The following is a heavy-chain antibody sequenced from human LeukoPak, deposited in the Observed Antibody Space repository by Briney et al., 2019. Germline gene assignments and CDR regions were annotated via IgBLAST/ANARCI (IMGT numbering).Heavy chain of an antibody. J-gene: IGHJ4*02. Sequence: ASVKVSCKASGYTFTGYYIHWVRQAPGQGLEWMGWINPNSGGTNYGQNFQGRVTMTRDTSITTAYMELSRLRSDDTAVYFCARGGTAVTFVNYWGQGTLVTVPS. CDR2: INPNSGGT. D-gene: IGHD1/OR15-1a*01. CDR3: ARGGTAVTFVNY. CDR1: GYTFTGYY. V-gene: IGHV1-2*02.